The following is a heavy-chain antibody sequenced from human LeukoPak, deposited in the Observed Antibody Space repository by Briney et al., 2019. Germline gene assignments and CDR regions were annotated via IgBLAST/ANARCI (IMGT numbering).Heavy chain of an antibody. CDR3: ARELDTAMAVDY. CDR2: IYYSGST. CDR1: GGSISSYY. V-gene: IGHV4-59*01. J-gene: IGHJ4*02. D-gene: IGHD5-18*01. Sequence: SVTLSLTCTVSGGSISSYYWSWIRQPPGKGLEWIGYIYYSGSTNYNPSLKSRVTISVDTSKNQFSLKLSSVTAADTAVYYCARELDTAMAVDYWGQGTLVTVSS.